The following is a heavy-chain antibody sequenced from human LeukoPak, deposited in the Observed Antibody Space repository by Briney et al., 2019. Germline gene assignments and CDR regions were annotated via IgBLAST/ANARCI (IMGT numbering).Heavy chain of an antibody. CDR2: INTDGSST. CDR1: GFTFSSYW. CDR3: VRDRWGYWYFDL. Sequence: GGSLRLSCAASGFTFSSYWMHWVRQAPGKGLVWVSRINTDGSSTSYADSVKGRFTISRDNSKNTLYLQMNSLRAEDTAVYYCVRDRWGYWYFDLWGRGTLVTVSS. V-gene: IGHV3-74*01. D-gene: IGHD3-16*01. J-gene: IGHJ2*01.